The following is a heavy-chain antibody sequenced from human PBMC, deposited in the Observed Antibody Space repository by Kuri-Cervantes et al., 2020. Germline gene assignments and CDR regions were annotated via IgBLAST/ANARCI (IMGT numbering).Heavy chain of an antibody. CDR3: ARLLGFQLPLRAFDI. J-gene: IGHJ3*02. V-gene: IGHV5-51*01. Sequence: KVSCKGSGYIFTRYWIGWVRQMPGKGLEWMGIIYPGDSDTRYSPSFQDQVTISADKSISTAYLQWSSLKASGTAMYYCARLLGFQLPLRAFDIWGQGTMVTVSS. CDR2: IYPGDSDT. D-gene: IGHD5-24*01. CDR1: GYIFTRYW.